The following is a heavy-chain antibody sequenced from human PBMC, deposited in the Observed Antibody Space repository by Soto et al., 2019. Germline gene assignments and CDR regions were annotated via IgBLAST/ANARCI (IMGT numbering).Heavy chain of an antibody. V-gene: IGHV1-2*02. CDR3: ARGGETTEGCYAYPYGMDV. D-gene: IGHD2-2*01. J-gene: IGHJ6*02. CDR2: INPNSGGT. Sequence: QVQLVQSGAEVKKPGASVKVSCKASGYTYTGYYMHWVRQAPGQGLEWMGWINPNSGGTNYAQKFQGRVTMTRDTSISTAYMELSRLRSDDTAVYYCARGGETTEGCYAYPYGMDVWGQGTTVTVSS. CDR1: GYTYTGYY.